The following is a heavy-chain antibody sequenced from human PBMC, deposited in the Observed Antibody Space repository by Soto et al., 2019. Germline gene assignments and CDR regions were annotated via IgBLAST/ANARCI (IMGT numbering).Heavy chain of an antibody. D-gene: IGHD2-21*02. J-gene: IGHJ4*02. V-gene: IGHV1-46*01. CDR3: ARGGHVVVVTAALDY. CDR1: GDTFTDYY. Sequence: GASVKASCKASGDTFTDYYIHWVRQAPGQGLEWMGTVNPSGGHTTYAQHFLGRMTMTRDTSTSTLYMELTSLTSEDTAVYYCARGGHVVVVTAALDYWGQGTLVTVSS. CDR2: VNPSGGHT.